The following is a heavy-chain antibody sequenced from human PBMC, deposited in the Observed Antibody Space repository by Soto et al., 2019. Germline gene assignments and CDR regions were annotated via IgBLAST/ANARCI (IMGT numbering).Heavy chain of an antibody. V-gene: IGHV1-69*12. D-gene: IGHD3-10*01. CDR2: FIPIFGAA. CDR1: GGTFSSYA. CDR3: ASHRDNYYYNGMDV. Sequence: QVQLVQSGAEVKKPGSSVKVSCKASGGTFSSYAISWVRQAPGQGLEWMGGFIPIFGAADYAQNFQGRVTSAANESTSTAYMQLSRLRSEDNAVYYCASHRDNYYYNGMDVWGQGTTVTVS. J-gene: IGHJ6*02.